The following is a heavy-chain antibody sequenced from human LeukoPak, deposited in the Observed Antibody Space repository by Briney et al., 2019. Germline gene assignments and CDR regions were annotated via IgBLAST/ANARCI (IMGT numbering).Heavy chain of an antibody. J-gene: IGHJ3*02. D-gene: IGHD1-20*01. CDR3: AKDLRITGTLRGVFDI. V-gene: IGHV3-30-3*01. CDR2: ISYDGSNK. Sequence: GSLRLSCAASGFTFSSYAMHWVRQAPGKGLEWVAVISYDGSNKYYADSVKGRFTIPRDNSKNTLYLQMNSLRAEDTAVYYCAKDLRITGTLRGVFDIWGQGTMVTVSS. CDR1: GFTFSSYA.